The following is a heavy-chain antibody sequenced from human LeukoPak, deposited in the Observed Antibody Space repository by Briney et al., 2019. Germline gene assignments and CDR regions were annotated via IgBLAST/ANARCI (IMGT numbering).Heavy chain of an antibody. D-gene: IGHD2-2*03. CDR2: FDSEDGET. J-gene: IGHJ5*01. Sequence: GASVKVSCTVSGYTLTELSMHWVRQAPGKGLEWMGGFDSEDGETIYAQKFQGRVTMNEDTSTDTVYMELSSLRFEDPGVYYCVAIRGYCTSAICSARGWFDSWGQGTLVTVSS. CDR3: VAIRGYCTSAICSARGWFDS. V-gene: IGHV1-24*01. CDR1: GYTLTELS.